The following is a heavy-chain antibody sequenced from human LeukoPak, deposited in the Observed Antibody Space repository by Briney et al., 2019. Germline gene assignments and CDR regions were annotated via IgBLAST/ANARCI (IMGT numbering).Heavy chain of an antibody. V-gene: IGHV3-66*01. CDR3: ARDLRGPGGY. D-gene: IGHD3-10*01. Sequence: GGSLRLSCAASGFTFSSYAMSWVRQAPGKGLEWVSVIYSGGTAYYADSVKGRFTISRDNSKNTLYLQMNSLRAEDTAVYYCARDLRGPGGYWGQGTLVTVSS. CDR1: GFTFSSYA. CDR2: IYSGGTA. J-gene: IGHJ4*02.